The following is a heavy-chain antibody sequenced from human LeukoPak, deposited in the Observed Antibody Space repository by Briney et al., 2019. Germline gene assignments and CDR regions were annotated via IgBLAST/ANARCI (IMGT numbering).Heavy chain of an antibody. CDR1: GFTFTNYA. CDR2: ISGGSFNT. V-gene: IGHV3-23*01. J-gene: IGHJ6*03. Sequence: GGSLRLSCAASGFTFTNYAMCWVRQAPGKGLEWVSGISGGSFNTYYADSVKGRFTISRDISKNTLYLQMNSLRAEDTAVYYCTSEYYDILTGYDVPPYYYYYMDVWGKGTTVTISS. CDR3: TSEYYDILTGYDVPPYYYYYMDV. D-gene: IGHD3-9*01.